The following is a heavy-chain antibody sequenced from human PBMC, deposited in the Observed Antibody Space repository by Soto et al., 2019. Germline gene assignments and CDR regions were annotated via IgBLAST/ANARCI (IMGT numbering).Heavy chain of an antibody. CDR1: GGTFSSYA. CDR3: ARVGSSWYISWFDP. V-gene: IGHV1-69*12. CDR2: IIPIFGTA. Sequence: QVQLVQSGAGVKKPGSSVKVSCKGSGGTFSSYAISWVRQAPGQGLEWMGGIIPIFGTANYAQKFQGRVTITADESTSTAYMELSSLRSEDTAVYYCARVGSSWYISWFDPWGQGTLVTVSS. J-gene: IGHJ5*02. D-gene: IGHD6-13*01.